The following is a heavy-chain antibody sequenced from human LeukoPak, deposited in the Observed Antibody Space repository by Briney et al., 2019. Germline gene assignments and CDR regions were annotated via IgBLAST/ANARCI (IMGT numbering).Heavy chain of an antibody. J-gene: IGHJ4*02. CDR3: ARGRGGYIVLMVYAAFDY. CDR2: INHSGST. D-gene: IGHD2-8*01. V-gene: IGHV4-34*01. Sequence: SETLSLTCVVYGGSFSGYYWSWIRQPPGKGLEWIGEINHSGSTNYNPSLKSRVTISVDTSKKQISLKLSSETAADTAVYYCARGRGGYIVLMVYAAFDYWGQGTLVTVSS. CDR1: GGSFSGYY.